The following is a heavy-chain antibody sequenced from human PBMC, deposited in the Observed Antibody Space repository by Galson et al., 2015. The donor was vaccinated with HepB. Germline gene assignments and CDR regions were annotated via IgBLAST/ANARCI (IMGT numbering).Heavy chain of an antibody. CDR2: IYYSGST. CDR3: ASAHTVTTGGAFDY. V-gene: IGHV4-59*11. Sequence: ETLSLTCTVSGASTSSHYWSWIRQPPGKGLEWIGYIYYSGSTNYNPSLKSRVTISVDTSKNQFSLKLSSATAADTAVYYCASAHTVTTGGAFDYWGQGTLVTVSS. J-gene: IGHJ4*02. CDR1: GASTSSHY. D-gene: IGHD4-17*01.